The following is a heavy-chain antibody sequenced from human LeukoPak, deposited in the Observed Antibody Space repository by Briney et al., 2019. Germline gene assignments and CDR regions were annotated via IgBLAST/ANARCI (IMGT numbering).Heavy chain of an antibody. J-gene: IGHJ4*02. CDR2: INPNSGGT. CDR3: ARTHLPYSSSWYQPYYFDS. D-gene: IGHD6-13*01. Sequence: ASVKVSCKASAYTFTGYYMHWVRQAPGQGLEWMGWINPNSGGTNYAQKFQGRVTMTRDTSISTAYMELSRLRSDDTAVYYCARTHLPYSSSWYQPYYFDSWGQGTLVTVSS. CDR1: AYTFTGYY. V-gene: IGHV1-2*02.